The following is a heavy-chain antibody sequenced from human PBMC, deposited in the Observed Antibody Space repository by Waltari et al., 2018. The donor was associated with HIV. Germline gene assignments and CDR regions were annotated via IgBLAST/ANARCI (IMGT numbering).Heavy chain of an antibody. Sequence: QVQLQQWGAGLLKPSETLSLTCAVYGGSFSGYYWSWIRQPPGKGLEWIGELNHSGSTNYNPSLKSRVTISVDTSKNQFSLKLSSVTAADTAVYYCARPTPRKRYSSSWSESGWFDPWGQGTLVTVSS. CDR1: GGSFSGYY. CDR3: ARPTPRKRYSSSWSESGWFDP. J-gene: IGHJ5*02. D-gene: IGHD6-13*01. V-gene: IGHV4-34*01. CDR2: LNHSGST.